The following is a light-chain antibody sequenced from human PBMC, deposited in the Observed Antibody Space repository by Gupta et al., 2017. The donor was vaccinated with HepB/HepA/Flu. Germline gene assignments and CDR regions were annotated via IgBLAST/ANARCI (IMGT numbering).Light chain of an antibody. CDR3: QQYDNLPST. CDR1: QDISNY. CDR2: DAF. Sequence: DIQMTQSPSSLSASVGDRVTITCQASQDISNYVNWYQQKPGKAPKLLIYDAFNLKTGVPSRFSGSGSGTDFTFTISSLQPEDFATYYCQQYDNLPSTFGPGTKVDIK. V-gene: IGKV1-33*01. J-gene: IGKJ3*01.